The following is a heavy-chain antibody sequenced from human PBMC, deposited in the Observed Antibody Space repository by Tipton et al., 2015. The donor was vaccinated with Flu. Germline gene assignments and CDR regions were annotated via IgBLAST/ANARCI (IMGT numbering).Heavy chain of an antibody. CDR1: GSTFSSYW. Sequence: QLVQSGAEVKKPGESLKISCKGSGSTFSSYWIAWVRQMPGKGLEWMGIIYPDVSDTKYSPSFQGHVTFSVDKSVSTAYLQWSSLKASDTAIYFCVRQNCGGDCYPDYWGQGTLVTVSS. J-gene: IGHJ4*02. CDR3: VRQNCGGDCYPDY. V-gene: IGHV5-51*01. CDR2: IYPDVSDT. D-gene: IGHD2-21*02.